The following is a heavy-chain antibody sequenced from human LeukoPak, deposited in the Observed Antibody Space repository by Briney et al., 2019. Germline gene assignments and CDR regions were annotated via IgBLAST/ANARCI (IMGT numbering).Heavy chain of an antibody. CDR2: IYYSGST. CDR1: GGSISSFY. Sequence: TPSETLSLTCTVSGGSISSFYWSWIRQPPGKGLEWIGNIYYSGSTIYNPSLKSRVTISVDKSKNQFSLNLSSVTAADTAVYYCAVYCGGDGYSGVNNWFDPWGQGTLVTVSS. D-gene: IGHD2-21*02. V-gene: IGHV4-59*12. CDR3: AVYCGGDGYSGVNNWFDP. J-gene: IGHJ5*02.